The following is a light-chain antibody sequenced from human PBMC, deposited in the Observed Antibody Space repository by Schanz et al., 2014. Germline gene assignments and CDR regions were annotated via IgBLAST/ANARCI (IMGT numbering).Light chain of an antibody. Sequence: QSVLTQPPSMSGAPGQRVTISCTGNSSNIGSGYDVHWYQCLPGTAPKLLIYDNNNRPSGVPDRFSGSTSGTSASLAISGLRSEDEADYYCAAWNDSLSGPRVFGGGTKLTVL. CDR3: AAWNDSLSGPRV. CDR2: DNN. CDR1: SSNIGSGYD. V-gene: IGLV1-40*01. J-gene: IGLJ3*02.